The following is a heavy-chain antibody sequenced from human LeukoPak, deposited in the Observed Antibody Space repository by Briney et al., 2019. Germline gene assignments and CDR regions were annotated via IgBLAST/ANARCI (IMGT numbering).Heavy chain of an antibody. Sequence: SETLSLACTVSGGSISSYYWSWIRQPAGKGLEWIGRIYTSGSTNYNPSLKSRVTISVDTSKNQFSLKLSSVTAADTAVYYCARAHLRGGWLLYWGQGTLVTVSS. J-gene: IGHJ4*02. D-gene: IGHD6-19*01. CDR2: IYTSGST. V-gene: IGHV4-4*07. CDR3: ARAHLRGGWLLY. CDR1: GGSISSYY.